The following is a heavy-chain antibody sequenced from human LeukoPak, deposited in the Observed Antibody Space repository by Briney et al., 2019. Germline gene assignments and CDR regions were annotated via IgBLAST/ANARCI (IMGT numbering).Heavy chain of an antibody. CDR1: GGSISGYY. CDR3: ARHRDYGTGWYGFDY. CDR2: IYYTGSA. J-gene: IGHJ4*02. Sequence: SETLSLTCTVSGGSISGYYWSWLRQPPGKGLEWIAYIYYTGSANFNPSLKSRVTISVDTTKNQFSLKLSSVTAADTAVYYCARHRDYGTGWYGFDYWGQGTLVTVSS. D-gene: IGHD6-19*01. V-gene: IGHV4-59*08.